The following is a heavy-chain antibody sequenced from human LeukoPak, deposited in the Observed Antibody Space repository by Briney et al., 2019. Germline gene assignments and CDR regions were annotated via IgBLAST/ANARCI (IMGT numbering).Heavy chain of an antibody. CDR2: ISYIGST. D-gene: IGHD4-17*01. Sequence: SETLSLTCAVSADSFSSHYWTWIRQSPGKGLEWIGYISYIGSTNYNPSLKNRVTISIDTSKNQFSLKLRSVTAADTAVYYCARDLVTVTKGFDIWGQGTMVSVSS. CDR3: ARDLVTVTKGFDI. V-gene: IGHV4-59*11. CDR1: ADSFSSHY. J-gene: IGHJ3*02.